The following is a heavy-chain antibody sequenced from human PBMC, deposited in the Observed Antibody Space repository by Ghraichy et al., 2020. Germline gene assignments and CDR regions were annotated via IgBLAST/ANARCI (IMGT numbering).Heavy chain of an antibody. V-gene: IGHV3-23*01. CDR3: AKDYVGIYPDAFDI. Sequence: LSLTCAASGFTFSNYAMSWVRQVPGKGLECVSGISGSGSFTYFADSVKGRFTISRDNSKNTLYLQMNSLRAEDTAVYYCAKDYVGIYPDAFDIWGQGTMVTVSS. CDR2: ISGSGSFT. J-gene: IGHJ3*02. D-gene: IGHD1-26*01. CDR1: GFTFSNYA.